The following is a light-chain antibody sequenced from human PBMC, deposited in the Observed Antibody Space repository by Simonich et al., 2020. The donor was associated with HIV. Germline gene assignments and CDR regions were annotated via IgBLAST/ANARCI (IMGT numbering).Light chain of an antibody. V-gene: IGKV3-15*01. Sequence: EIVMTQSPATLSVSPGERATLSCRVSQNVASNLAWYQQKPGQAPRLLIYGASSRATGIPARFSGSGFGTEFTLTISSMQSEDFAVYYCQQRSNWPRTFGQGTRLEIK. J-gene: IGKJ5*01. CDR3: QQRSNWPRT. CDR1: QNVASN. CDR2: GAS.